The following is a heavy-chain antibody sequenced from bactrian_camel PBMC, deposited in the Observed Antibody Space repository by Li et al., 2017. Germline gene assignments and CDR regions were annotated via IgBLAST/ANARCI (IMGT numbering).Heavy chain of an antibody. J-gene: IGHJ4*01. CDR3: AARRDGYMKDRYEGFDY. CDR1: GYTINAYC. CDR2: IYTHDGTT. D-gene: IGHD3*01. V-gene: IGHV3S1*01. Sequence: HVQLVESGGGSVQAGGSLRLSCAASGYTINAYCVAWFRQAPGKERERVGSIYTHDGTTSYADAVKGRFTISHDSADASVYLQMTSLKPEDTAMYYCAARRDGYMKDRYEGFDYWGQGTQVTVS.